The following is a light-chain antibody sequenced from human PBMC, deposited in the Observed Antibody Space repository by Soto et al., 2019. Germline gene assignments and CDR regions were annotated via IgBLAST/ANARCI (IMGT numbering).Light chain of an antibody. J-gene: IGLJ1*01. CDR2: DVR. CDR1: SSDVGGYNY. V-gene: IGLV2-14*01. CDR3: CSYTSISTRI. Sequence: QSALTQPASVSGSPGQSITISCTGTSSDVGGYNYVSWYQQHPGKAPKHMIYDVRNRPSGVSNRFSGSKSGNTASLTISGLQAEDEADYYCCSYTSISTRIFGTGTKLTVL.